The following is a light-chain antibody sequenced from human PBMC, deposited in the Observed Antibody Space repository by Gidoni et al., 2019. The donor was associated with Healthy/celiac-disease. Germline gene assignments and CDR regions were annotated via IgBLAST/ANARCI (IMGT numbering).Light chain of an antibody. Sequence: MTQSPSSLSASVGDRVTITCQASQDISNYLNWYQQKPGKAPKLLIYDASNLETGVPARFSGSGSGTDFTFTISSLQPEEIATYYCQQYDNLPISCGQGTRVEIK. CDR1: QDISNY. CDR3: QQYDNLPIS. CDR2: DAS. V-gene: IGKV1-33*01. J-gene: IGKJ5*01.